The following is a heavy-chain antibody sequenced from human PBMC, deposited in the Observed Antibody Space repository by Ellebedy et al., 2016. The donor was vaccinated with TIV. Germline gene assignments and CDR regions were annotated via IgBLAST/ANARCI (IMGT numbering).Heavy chain of an antibody. J-gene: IGHJ4*02. D-gene: IGHD6-13*01. CDR3: ARDPQPHSSSWYWG. Sequence: PGGSLRLSCAASGFTVSSNYMSWVRQAPGKGLEWVSVIYSGGSTYYADSVKGRFTISRDNSKNTLYLQMNSLRAEDTAVYYCARDPQPHSSSWYWGWGQGTLVTVSS. V-gene: IGHV3-66*01. CDR1: GFTVSSNY. CDR2: IYSGGST.